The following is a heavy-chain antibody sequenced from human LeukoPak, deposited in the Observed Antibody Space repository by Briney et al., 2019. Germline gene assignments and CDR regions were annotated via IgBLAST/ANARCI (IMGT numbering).Heavy chain of an antibody. V-gene: IGHV3-33*01. D-gene: IGHD1-26*01. CDR1: GFTFSNYG. Sequence: GGSLRLSCAASGFTFSNYGMQWVRQAPGKGLEWVAVIWYDGSNKYYGDSVKGRFTVSRDNFMNTVYLQMNSLRVEDTAVYYCARDREHLHYYGMDVWGQGTTVAVPS. CDR2: IWYDGSNK. CDR3: ARDREHLHYYGMDV. J-gene: IGHJ6*02.